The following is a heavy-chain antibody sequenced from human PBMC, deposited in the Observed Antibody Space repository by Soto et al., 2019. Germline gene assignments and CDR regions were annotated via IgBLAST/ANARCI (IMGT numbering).Heavy chain of an antibody. J-gene: IGHJ4*02. D-gene: IGHD2-2*02. CDR1: GFTFNTYG. V-gene: IGHV3-30*18. Sequence: QDHLVESGGGVVQPGTSLRLSCAASGFTFNTYGMHWVRQAPGKGLEWVAVISYDGSDKFYADSVKGRFTISRDNSKNALYLQMSSLTPEDTAIYYCAKSPTFYCSSPNCYKYYFDYWGQGTLVTVSS. CDR3: AKSPTFYCSSPNCYKYYFDY. CDR2: ISYDGSDK.